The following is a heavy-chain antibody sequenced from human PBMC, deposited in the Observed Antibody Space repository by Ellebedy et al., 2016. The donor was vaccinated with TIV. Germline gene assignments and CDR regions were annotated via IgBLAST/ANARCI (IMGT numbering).Heavy chain of an antibody. V-gene: IGHV5-51*01. J-gene: IGHJ4*02. D-gene: IGHD6-25*01. CDR3: ARLDGVAAAPPGNY. CDR2: IYPGDSDT. Sequence: PGGSLRLSCKTSGYIFTNYWIAWVRQMPGKGLEWMGFIYPGDSDTKYSPSFQGQVTISADRSIATAYLQGNSLKASDTDIYYCARLDGVAAAPPGNYWGQGSLVTVSS. CDR1: GYIFTNYW.